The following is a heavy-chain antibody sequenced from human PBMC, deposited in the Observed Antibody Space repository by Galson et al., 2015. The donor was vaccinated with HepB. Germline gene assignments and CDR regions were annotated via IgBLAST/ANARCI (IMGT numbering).Heavy chain of an antibody. Sequence: SGYTFTSYAMNWVRQAPGQGLEWMGWINTNTGNPTYAQGFTGRFVFSLDTSVSTAYLQISSLKAEDTAVYYCARGRPILTGSLYNDYWGQGTLVTVSS. CDR2: INTNTGNP. CDR3: ARGRPILTGSLYNDY. CDR1: GYTFTSYA. V-gene: IGHV7-4-1*02. D-gene: IGHD3-9*01. J-gene: IGHJ4*02.